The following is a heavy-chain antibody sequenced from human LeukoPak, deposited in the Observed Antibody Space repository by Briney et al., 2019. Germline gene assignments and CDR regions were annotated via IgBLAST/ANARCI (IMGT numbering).Heavy chain of an antibody. J-gene: IGHJ4*02. CDR1: GFTFTGYD. D-gene: IGHD6-19*01. CDR2: MNPNNGNT. V-gene: IGHV1-8*01. Sequence: ASVKVSCKASGFTFTGYDINWVRQASGQGLEWMGWMNPNNGNTGYAQKFQGRVTMTRDTSISTAYMELSRLRSDDTAVYYCARGDYSSGWRYYFDYWGQGTLVTVSS. CDR3: ARGDYSSGWRYYFDY.